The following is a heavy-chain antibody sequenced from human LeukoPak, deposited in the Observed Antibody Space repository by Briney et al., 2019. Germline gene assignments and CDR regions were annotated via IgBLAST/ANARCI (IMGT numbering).Heavy chain of an antibody. CDR2: INHSGST. D-gene: IGHD3-10*01. J-gene: IGHJ4*02. Sequence: SETLSLTCAVYGGSFSGYYWSWIRQSPGKGLEWIGEINHSGSTNYNPSLKSRVTISVDTSKNQFSLKLSSVTAADTAVYYCARGTYYYGSGSYNFDYWGQGTLVTVSS. CDR1: GGSFSGYY. CDR3: ARGTYYYGSGSYNFDY. V-gene: IGHV4-34*01.